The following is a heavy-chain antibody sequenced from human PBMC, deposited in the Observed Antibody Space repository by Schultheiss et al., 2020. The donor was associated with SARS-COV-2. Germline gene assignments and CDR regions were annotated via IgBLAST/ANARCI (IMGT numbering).Heavy chain of an antibody. J-gene: IGHJ4*02. V-gene: IGHV1-8*01. CDR3: ARGVGIAVAGTADFDY. Sequence: ASVKVSCKASGYTFTSYDINWVRQATGQGLEWMGWMNPNSGNTGYAQKFQGRVTMTRNTSISTAYMELSSLRSEDTAVYYCARGVGIAVAGTADFDYWGQGTLVTVSS. CDR1: GYTFTSYD. D-gene: IGHD6-19*01. CDR2: MNPNSGNT.